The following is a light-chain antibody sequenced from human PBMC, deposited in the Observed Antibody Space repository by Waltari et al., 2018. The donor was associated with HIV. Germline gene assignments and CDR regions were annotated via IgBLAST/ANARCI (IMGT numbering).Light chain of an antibody. J-gene: IGLJ2*01. CDR2: EVS. V-gene: IGLV2-14*01. Sequence: QSALTQPASVSGSPGQSITISCTGTSSDVGGYNYVSWYQQHPGKAPKLMIYEVSNRPSGVSTRCSGAKSGNTASLTIYGLQAEDEADYYCSSYTSSSTLGVVFGGGTKLTVL. CDR3: SSYTSSSTLGVV. CDR1: SSDVGGYNY.